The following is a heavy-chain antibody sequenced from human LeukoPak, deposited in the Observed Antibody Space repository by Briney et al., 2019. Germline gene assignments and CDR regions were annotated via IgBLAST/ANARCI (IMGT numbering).Heavy chain of an antibody. CDR2: IYTSGST. Sequence: SETLSLTCTVSGGSISSYYWSWIRQPAGKGLEWIGRIYTSGSTNYNPSLKSRVTMSVDTSKNQFSLKLSSVTAADTAVYYCARDGHRMVRGVNVFGRWFDPWGQGTLVTVSS. D-gene: IGHD3-10*01. CDR3: ARDGHRMVRGVNVFGRWFDP. V-gene: IGHV4-4*07. J-gene: IGHJ5*02. CDR1: GGSISSYY.